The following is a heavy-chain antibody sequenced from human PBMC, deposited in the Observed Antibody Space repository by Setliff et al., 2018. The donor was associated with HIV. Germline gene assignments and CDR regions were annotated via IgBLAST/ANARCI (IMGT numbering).Heavy chain of an antibody. D-gene: IGHD3-22*01. J-gene: IGHJ4*02. Sequence: PGGSLRLSCAASGFTFSSYGMHWVRQAPGKGLEWVANINQVESEKYYVDSVKGRFTISRDNSKNTLYLQMNSLRAEDTAVYYCAKDRYYDSSGSPFDYWGQGTLVTVSS. CDR2: INQVESEK. CDR1: GFTFSSYG. V-gene: IGHV3-7*01. CDR3: AKDRYYDSSGSPFDY.